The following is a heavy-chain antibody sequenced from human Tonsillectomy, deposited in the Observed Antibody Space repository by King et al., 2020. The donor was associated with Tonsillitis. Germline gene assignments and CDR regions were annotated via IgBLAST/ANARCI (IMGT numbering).Heavy chain of an antibody. CDR3: ARDAARAFDI. CDR1: EFTFSTDW. J-gene: IGHJ3*02. CDR2: IKQDGSEK. V-gene: IGHV3-7*03. D-gene: IGHD6-6*01. Sequence: VQQVESGGGLVQPGGSLRLSCVVSEFTFSTDWMSWVRQAPGKGPEWVANIKQDGSEKYYVDSVKGRFTISRDNAKSSLYLQMNSLRAEDTAVYYCARDAARAFDIWGHGTMVTVSS.